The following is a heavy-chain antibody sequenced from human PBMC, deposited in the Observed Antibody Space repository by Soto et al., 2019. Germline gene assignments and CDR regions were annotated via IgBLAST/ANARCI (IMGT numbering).Heavy chain of an antibody. Sequence: PGGSLRLSCAASGFTFSSYGMHWVRQAPGKGLEWVAVISYDGSNKYYADSVKGRFTISRDNSKNTLYLQMNSLRAEDTAVYYCAKDRQSEDGMDVWGQGTTVTVSS. J-gene: IGHJ6*02. D-gene: IGHD6-19*01. V-gene: IGHV3-30*18. CDR3: AKDRQSEDGMDV. CDR2: ISYDGSNK. CDR1: GFTFSSYG.